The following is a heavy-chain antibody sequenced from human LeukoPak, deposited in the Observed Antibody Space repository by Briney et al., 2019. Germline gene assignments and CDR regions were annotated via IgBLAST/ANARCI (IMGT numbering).Heavy chain of an antibody. D-gene: IGHD6-19*01. Sequence: GESLKISCKGSGYRFTSYWIGWVRQMPGKGLEWMGIIYPGDSDTRYSPSFQGQVTISADKSISTAYLQWSSLKASDSAMYYSARPVAGTSIDYWGQGTLVTVSS. CDR2: IYPGDSDT. J-gene: IGHJ4*02. CDR3: ARPVAGTSIDY. CDR1: GYRFTSYW. V-gene: IGHV5-51*01.